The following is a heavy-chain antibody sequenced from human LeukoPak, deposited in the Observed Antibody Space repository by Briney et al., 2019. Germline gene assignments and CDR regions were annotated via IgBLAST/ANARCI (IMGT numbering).Heavy chain of an antibody. J-gene: IGHJ4*02. CDR1: GGSISRGGYF. V-gene: IGHV4-30-4*07. D-gene: IGHD3-10*01. CDR3: ARHSDKLWFGEPFDY. Sequence: SQTLSLTCAVSGGSISRGGYFWSWIRQPPGKGQEWIADISYSGNTYYNPSLKSRVTISVDTSKNQFSLKLSSVTAADTAVYYCARHSDKLWFGEPFDYWGQGTLVTVSS. CDR2: ISYSGNT.